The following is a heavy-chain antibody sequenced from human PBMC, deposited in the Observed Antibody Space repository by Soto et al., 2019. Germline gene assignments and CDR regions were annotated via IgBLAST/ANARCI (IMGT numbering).Heavy chain of an antibody. J-gene: IGHJ6*02. CDR2: ISWNGGSI. CDR1: GFIFDDYH. V-gene: IGHV3-9*01. CDR3: ARDIVGRGSLYYYYGIDV. D-gene: IGHD3-10*01. Sequence: EVQLVESGGGLVQPGRSLRLSCAASGFIFDDYHMHWVRQAPGKGLEWVSGISWNGGSIDYADSVKARFTISRDNAKNPLYLQMNSLRAEDTALYYCARDIVGRGSLYYYYGIDVWGQGTTVTVSS.